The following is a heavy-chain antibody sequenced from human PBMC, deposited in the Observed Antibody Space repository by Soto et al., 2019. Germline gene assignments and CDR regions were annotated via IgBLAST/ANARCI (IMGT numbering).Heavy chain of an antibody. V-gene: IGHV4-38-2*01. CDR3: ARATYDSLDY. CDR1: GYSISSGYY. Sequence: SETLSLTCGVSGYSISSGYYWGWIRQPPGKGLEWIGNIFHSGTTYYNPSLKSRVTISVDTSNNQFSLNLKSLTAADTAVYYCARATYDSLDYWGQGTLVTVSS. D-gene: IGHD3-22*01. J-gene: IGHJ4*02. CDR2: IFHSGTT.